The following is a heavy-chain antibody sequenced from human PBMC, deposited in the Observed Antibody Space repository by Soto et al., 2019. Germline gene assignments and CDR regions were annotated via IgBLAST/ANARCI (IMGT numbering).Heavy chain of an antibody. CDR1: GGSFSGYY. V-gene: IGHV4-34*01. J-gene: IGHJ4*02. Sequence: DTLSLTCAVYGGSFSGYYWSWIRQPPGKGLEWIGEINHSGSTNYNPSLKSRVTISVDTSKNQFSLKLSSVTAADTAVYYCARRGYDFWSGYYNPYYFDYWGRGTLVTVSP. D-gene: IGHD3-3*01. CDR2: INHSGST. CDR3: ARRGYDFWSGYYNPYYFDY.